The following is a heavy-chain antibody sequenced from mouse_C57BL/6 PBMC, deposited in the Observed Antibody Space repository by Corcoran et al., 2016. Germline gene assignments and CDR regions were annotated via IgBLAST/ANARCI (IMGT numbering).Heavy chain of an antibody. CDR3: ARLHYEGAMDY. D-gene: IGHD2-4*01. CDR2: IYPGSGNT. J-gene: IGHJ4*01. V-gene: IGHV1-66*01. Sequence: QVQLQQSGPELVKPGASVKLSCKASGYSFTSYYIHWVKQRPGQGLEWIGWIYPGSGNTKYNEKFKGKATLTADTSASTAYMQLRSLTSEDSAVYYCARLHYEGAMDYWGEGTAVTVSS. CDR1: GYSFTSYY.